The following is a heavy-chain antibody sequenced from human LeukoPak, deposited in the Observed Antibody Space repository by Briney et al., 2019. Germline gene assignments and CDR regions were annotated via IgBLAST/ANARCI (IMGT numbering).Heavy chain of an antibody. CDR1: GFTFSSYA. CDR2: IKQDGSEK. Sequence: GGSLRLSCAASGFTFSSYAMNWVRQAPGKGLEWVANIKQDGSEKYYVDSVKGRFTISRDNAKNSLYLQMNSLRAEDTAVYYCARVIGYCSSTSCYEVGLDYWGQGTLVTVSS. CDR3: ARVIGYCSSTSCYEVGLDY. V-gene: IGHV3-7*03. J-gene: IGHJ4*02. D-gene: IGHD2-2*01.